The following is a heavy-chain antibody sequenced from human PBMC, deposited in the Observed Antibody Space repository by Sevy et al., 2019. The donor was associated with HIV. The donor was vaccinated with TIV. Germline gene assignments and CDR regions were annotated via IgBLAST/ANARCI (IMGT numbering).Heavy chain of an antibody. D-gene: IGHD3-16*01. CDR2: VSFDGGSK. J-gene: IGHJ3*02. Sequence: GGSLRLSCEASGFTLNNFPIHWVRQAPGKGLEWVAVVSFDGGSKYYADSVRGRFTVSRDNSKNTVYLQLNSLRAEDTAVYYCVRERARSITFDIWGQGTLVTVSS. CDR3: VRERARSITFDI. CDR1: GFTLNNFP. V-gene: IGHV3-30-3*01.